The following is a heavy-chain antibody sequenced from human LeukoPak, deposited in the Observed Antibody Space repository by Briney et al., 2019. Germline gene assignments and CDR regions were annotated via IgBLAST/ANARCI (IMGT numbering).Heavy chain of an antibody. J-gene: IGHJ4*02. CDR2: IYSGGNT. D-gene: IGHD1-1*01. V-gene: IGHV3-53*05. Sequence: GGSLRLSCAASGLTVSSNYMSWVRQAPGKGLEWVSVIYSGGNTYYADSVKGRFTISRDNAKNSLYLQMNSLRAEDTALYYCAKDIEVQPRAFDYWGQGTLVTVSS. CDR1: GLTVSSNY. CDR3: AKDIEVQPRAFDY.